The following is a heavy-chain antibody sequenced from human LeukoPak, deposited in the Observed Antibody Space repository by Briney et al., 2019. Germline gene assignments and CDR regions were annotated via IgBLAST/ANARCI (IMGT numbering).Heavy chain of an antibody. V-gene: IGHV4-34*01. CDR3: ARHNGWAFDI. D-gene: IGHD2-15*01. J-gene: IGHJ3*02. Sequence: PSETLSLTCAVYGGSFSGWWSWIRQPPGNGLEWIGEIHHSGGTKYNPSLRSLDTISVDTSKRQISLKMTSVTAADTAIYYCARHNGWAFDIWGQGTVVTVSS. CDR1: GGSFSGW. CDR2: IHHSGGT.